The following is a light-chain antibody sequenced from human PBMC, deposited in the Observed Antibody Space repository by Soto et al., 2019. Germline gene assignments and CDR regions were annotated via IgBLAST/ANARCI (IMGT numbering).Light chain of an antibody. J-gene: IGLJ2*01. V-gene: IGLV1-51*01. CDR1: TSNIGNNY. CDR3: GTWDSSLSAVV. Sequence: QSVLTQPPSVSAAPGQKVTISCSGSTSNIGNNYVSWYQQLPGTAPKLLIYDNNQRPSGIPDRFSGSRSGTSATLGINGLQTGDEANYYCGTWDSSLSAVVFGGGTKLTVL. CDR2: DNN.